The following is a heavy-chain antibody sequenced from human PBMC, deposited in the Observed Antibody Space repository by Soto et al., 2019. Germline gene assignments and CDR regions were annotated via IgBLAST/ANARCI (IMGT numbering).Heavy chain of an antibody. Sequence: QITLKESGPTLVKPTQTLTLTCTFSGFSLSTTRVAVGWIRQPPGKALEWLALIYWDDDKRYSPFLKSRLTTTTDASKTQVVLIMTNMDHVDTATYYCSHIVVAGLGYYFDYWGQGTLVTVSS. CDR3: SHIVVAGLGYYFDY. D-gene: IGHD6-19*01. CDR1: GFSLSTTRVA. J-gene: IGHJ4*02. CDR2: IYWDDDK. V-gene: IGHV2-5*02.